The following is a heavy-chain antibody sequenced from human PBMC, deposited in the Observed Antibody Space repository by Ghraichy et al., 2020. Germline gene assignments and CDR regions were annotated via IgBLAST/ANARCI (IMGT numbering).Heavy chain of an antibody. J-gene: IGHJ6*02. V-gene: IGHV1-18*01. CDR3: ARCRGGEVPADV. CDR2: ISINNGYT. CDR1: GYIFSMYD. D-gene: IGHD5/OR15-5a*01. Sequence: ASVKVSCKASGYIFSMYDISWVRQAPGQGLEWMGWISINNGYTDYARSVQGRVTMTTDTSRRTAYMELRSLRSDDTAVYFCARCRGGEVPADVWGQGTTVTV.